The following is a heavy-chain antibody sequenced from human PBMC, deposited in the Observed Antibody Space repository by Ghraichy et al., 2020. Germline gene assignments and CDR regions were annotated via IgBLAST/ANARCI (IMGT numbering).Heavy chain of an antibody. CDR3: AKDCMGIAARPKCQPY. V-gene: IGHV3-23*01. CDR2: ISGSGGST. D-gene: IGHD6-6*01. CDR1: GFTFNNYA. Sequence: GESLNISCVASGFTFNNYAMNWVRQAPGKGLQWVSAISGSGGSTYHADSVAGRFTISRDNSKNTLYLQMNSLRAEDTALYYCAKDCMGIAARPKCQPYWGQGTLFTISS. J-gene: IGHJ4*02.